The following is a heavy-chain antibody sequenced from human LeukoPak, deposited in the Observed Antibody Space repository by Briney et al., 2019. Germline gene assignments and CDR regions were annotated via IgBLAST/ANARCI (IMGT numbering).Heavy chain of an antibody. D-gene: IGHD3-9*01. CDR3: ARDREGYYDILTGYYEVGAFEI. CDR1: GYTFTGYY. Sequence: ASVKVSCKASGYTFTGYYMHWVRQAPGQGLEWMGWINPNSGGTNYAQKFQGRVTMTRDTSISTAYMELSRLRSDDTAVYYCARDREGYYDILTGYYEVGAFEIWGQGTMVTVSS. CDR2: INPNSGGT. V-gene: IGHV1-2*02. J-gene: IGHJ3*02.